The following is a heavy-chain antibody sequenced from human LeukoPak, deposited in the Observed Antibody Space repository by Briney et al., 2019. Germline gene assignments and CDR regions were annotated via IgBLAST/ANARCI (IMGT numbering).Heavy chain of an antibody. CDR3: AKDGAIAVAGTYFDY. V-gene: IGHV3-23*01. Sequence: LSGGSLRLSCAASGFTFSSYAMSWVHQAPGKGLEWVSAISGSGGSTYYADSVKGRFTISRDNSKNTLYLQMNSLRAEDTAVYYCAKDGAIAVAGTYFDYWGQGTLVTVSS. CDR1: GFTFSSYA. D-gene: IGHD6-19*01. J-gene: IGHJ4*02. CDR2: ISGSGGST.